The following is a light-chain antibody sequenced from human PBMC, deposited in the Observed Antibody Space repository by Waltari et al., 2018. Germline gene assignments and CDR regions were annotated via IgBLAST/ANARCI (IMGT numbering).Light chain of an antibody. J-gene: IGKJ1*01. V-gene: IGKV1-5*03. CDR1: QRISSW. CDR3: QQYNGYWT. CDR2: KAS. Sequence: ITCRASQRISSWLAWYQQKPGTAPKLLFYKASTLESGVPSRFSGSGSGTEFTLTINSLQPDDFATYYCQQYNGYWTFGQGTKVEIK.